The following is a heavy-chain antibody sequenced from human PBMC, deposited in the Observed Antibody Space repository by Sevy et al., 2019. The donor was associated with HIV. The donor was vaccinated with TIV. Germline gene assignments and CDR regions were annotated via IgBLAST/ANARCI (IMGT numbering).Heavy chain of an antibody. CDR2: IKQDGSET. D-gene: IGHD3-9*01. J-gene: IGHJ4*02. CDR3: ARLPTGLQSFNYLLSTYFDS. V-gene: IGHV3-7*01. Sequence: GGFLRLSCAASGFDFNHHWMSWVRQAPQKGLEWVANIKQDGSETYYVDSLEGRFTISRDNAKNSLFLQINDLRAEDTAVYYCARLPTGLQSFNYLLSTYFDSWGQGTLVTVSS. CDR1: GFDFNHHW.